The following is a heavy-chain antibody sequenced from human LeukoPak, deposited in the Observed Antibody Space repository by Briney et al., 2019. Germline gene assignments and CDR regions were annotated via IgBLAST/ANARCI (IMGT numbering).Heavy chain of an antibody. CDR3: ARACFDIVVVVAASGRYYFDY. CDR2: INHSGST. V-gene: IGHV4-34*01. CDR1: GGSFSGYY. J-gene: IGHJ4*02. Sequence: SETLTLTCAVYGGSFSGYYWSWIRQPPGKGLEWIGEINHSGSTNYNPSLKSRVTISVDTSKNQFSLKLSSVTAADTAVYYCARACFDIVVVVAASGRYYFDYWGQGTLVTVSS. D-gene: IGHD2-15*01.